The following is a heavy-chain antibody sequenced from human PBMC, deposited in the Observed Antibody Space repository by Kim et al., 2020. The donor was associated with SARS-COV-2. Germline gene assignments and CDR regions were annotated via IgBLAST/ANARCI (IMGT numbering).Heavy chain of an antibody. D-gene: IGHD1-26*01. CDR3: AGLAVVGWATNEY. J-gene: IGHJ4*02. Sequence: SETLSLTCTVSSGSISSDAHNWAWIRQPPGKGLEWIGSIHYSGSTSYNPSLDRRVTTDIDTSKNEFSLKLTSVTAADTADYYCAGLAVVGWATNEYWGQGTLVTVSS. CDR1: SGSISSDAHN. V-gene: IGHV4-39*01. CDR2: IHYSGST.